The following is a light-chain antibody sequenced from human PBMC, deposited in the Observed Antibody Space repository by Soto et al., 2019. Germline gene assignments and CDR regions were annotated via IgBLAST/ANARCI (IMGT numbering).Light chain of an antibody. Sequence: EIVLTQSPATLPLSPGERATLSCRASQSVSSYLAWYQQKPGQAPRLLIYDASNRATGIPARFSGSGSETDFTLTISSLEPEDFAVYYCQQRSNWPPTLTFGGGTKVEIK. J-gene: IGKJ4*01. V-gene: IGKV3-11*01. CDR1: QSVSSY. CDR3: QQRSNWPPTLT. CDR2: DAS.